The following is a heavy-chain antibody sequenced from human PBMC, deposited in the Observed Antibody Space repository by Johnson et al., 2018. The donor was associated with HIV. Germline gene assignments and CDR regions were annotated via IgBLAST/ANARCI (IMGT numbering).Heavy chain of an antibody. V-gene: IGHV3-23*04. CDR2: ISGSGGST. J-gene: IGHJ3*02. Sequence: VQLVESGGGLVQPGGSLRLSCAASGFTFSSYAMSWVRQAPGKGLEWVSAISGSGGSTYYADSVRGRFTISRDNAKNSLYLQMNSLRAEDTALYYCARGGPYCGGDCAHTDAFEIWGQGTMVTVSS. CDR1: GFTFSSYA. CDR3: ARGGPYCGGDCAHTDAFEI. D-gene: IGHD2-21*01.